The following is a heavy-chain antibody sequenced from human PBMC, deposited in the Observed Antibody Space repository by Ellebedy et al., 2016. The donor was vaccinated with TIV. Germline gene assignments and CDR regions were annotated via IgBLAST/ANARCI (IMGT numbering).Heavy chain of an antibody. CDR1: GGSISGDH. V-gene: IGHV4-59*08. Sequence: MPSETLSLTCSVSGGSISGDHWSWIRQPPGKGLEWIGNDGGSTYYNPSLKSRVTISVDTSKNQFSLRLSSVTAADTAVYYCASRASGRSDLGRVVYFDYWGQGTLVTVSS. CDR3: ASRASGRSDLGRVVYFDY. CDR2: DGGST. J-gene: IGHJ4*02. D-gene: IGHD1-26*01.